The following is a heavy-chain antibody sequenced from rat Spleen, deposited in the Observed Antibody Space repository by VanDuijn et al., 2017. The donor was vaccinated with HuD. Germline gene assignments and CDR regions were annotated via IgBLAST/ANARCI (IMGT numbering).Heavy chain of an antibody. V-gene: IGHV5-7*01. CDR1: GFTFSDYN. D-gene: IGHD1-5*01. Sequence: EVQLVESGGGLVQPGRSLKLSCAASGFTFSDYNVAWVRQAPKKGLEWVTTITYDGSSSYYRASVKGRFTISRDNAKSTLYLQMNSLRSEDTATYYCTREGDIRASYVMDAWGQGTSVTVSS. CDR2: ITYDGSSS. CDR3: TREGDIRASYVMDA. J-gene: IGHJ4*01.